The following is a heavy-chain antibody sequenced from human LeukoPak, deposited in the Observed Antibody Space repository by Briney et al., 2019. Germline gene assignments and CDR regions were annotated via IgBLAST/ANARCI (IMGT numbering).Heavy chain of an antibody. Sequence: ASVKVSCKASGYTFTSYYMHWVRQAPGQGLEWMGWISAYNGNTNYAQKLQGRVTMTTDTSTSTAYMELRSLRSDDTAVYYCARDRGSSWDFNYWGQGTLVTVSS. CDR3: ARDRGSSWDFNY. D-gene: IGHD6-13*01. CDR1: GYTFTSYY. J-gene: IGHJ4*02. CDR2: ISAYNGNT. V-gene: IGHV1-18*04.